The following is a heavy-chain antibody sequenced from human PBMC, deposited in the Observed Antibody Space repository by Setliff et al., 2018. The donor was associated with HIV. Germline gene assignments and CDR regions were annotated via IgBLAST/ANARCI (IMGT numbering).Heavy chain of an antibody. CDR2: IYNSGST. J-gene: IGHJ4*02. Sequence: SETLSLTCTVSRGSINSHYWSWIRQPPGKGLEWIGYIYNSGSTNYNPSLKSRVTISIDTSKNQFSLNLSSVTAADTAVYYCARFNVAAAATDYWGQGTLVTVSS. V-gene: IGHV4-59*11. CDR1: RGSINSHY. D-gene: IGHD6-13*01. CDR3: ARFNVAAAATDY.